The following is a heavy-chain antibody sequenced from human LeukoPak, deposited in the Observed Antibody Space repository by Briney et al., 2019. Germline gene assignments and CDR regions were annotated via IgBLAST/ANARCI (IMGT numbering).Heavy chain of an antibody. V-gene: IGHV1-46*03. CDR1: GYTFTSYY. D-gene: IGHD3-9*01. J-gene: IGHJ4*02. CDR3: ARLPFRYAFDY. Sequence: ASVKVSCKASGYTFTSYYMHWVRQAPGQGLEWMGKINPSGGSTSYAQKFQGRVTMTRDTSTSTVYMELSSLRSEDTAVYYCARLPFRYAFDYWGQGTLVTVSS. CDR2: INPSGGST.